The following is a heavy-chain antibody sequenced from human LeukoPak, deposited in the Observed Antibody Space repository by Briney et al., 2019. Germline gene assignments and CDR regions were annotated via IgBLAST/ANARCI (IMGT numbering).Heavy chain of an antibody. CDR1: GFTFSSYW. V-gene: IGHV3-7*01. Sequence: PGGSLRLSCAASGFTFSSYWMSWVRQAPGKGLEWVANIKQDGSEKYFMESVKGRFTISRDNAKNSLYLQMNSLRAEDTAVYYCARGYYDSNAQLFDYWGQGTLVTVSS. CDR2: IKQDGSEK. J-gene: IGHJ4*02. D-gene: IGHD3-22*01. CDR3: ARGYYDSNAQLFDY.